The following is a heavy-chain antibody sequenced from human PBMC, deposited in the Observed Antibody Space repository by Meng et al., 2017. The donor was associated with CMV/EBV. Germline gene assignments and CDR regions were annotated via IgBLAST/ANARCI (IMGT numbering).Heavy chain of an antibody. CDR3: ARGVDTAPLGMDI. Sequence: GESLKISCAASGFTVSSNYVNWVRQAPGKGVEWVSVIYSGGSTYYADSVKGRFTISRDNSKNTVYLQMNSLRAEDTAVFYCARGVDTAPLGMDIWGQGTTVTVSS. J-gene: IGHJ6*02. V-gene: IGHV3-53*01. CDR1: GFTVSSNY. D-gene: IGHD5-18*01. CDR2: IYSGGST.